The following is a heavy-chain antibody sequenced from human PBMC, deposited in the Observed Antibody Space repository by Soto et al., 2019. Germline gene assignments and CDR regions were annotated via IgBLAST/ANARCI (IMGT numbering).Heavy chain of an antibody. CDR2: INPSAGST. V-gene: IGHV1-46*01. J-gene: IGHJ4*02. D-gene: IGHD1-1*01. Sequence: QVQLVQSGAEVKKPGASVKVSCKASGYTFTRYYIHWVRQAPGQGLEWMGLINPSAGSTSYAQKFQGRVTMTRDTSTSIVSMDLSSLRSEDTAVYYCARGHSTYNDFDYWGQGTLVTVSS. CDR1: GYTFTRYY. CDR3: ARGHSTYNDFDY.